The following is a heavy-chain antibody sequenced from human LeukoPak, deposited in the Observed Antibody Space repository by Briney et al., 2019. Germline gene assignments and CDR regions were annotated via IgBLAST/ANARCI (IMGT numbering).Heavy chain of an antibody. V-gene: IGHV5-51*01. CDR3: ARTYYYDSSGYYYLDAFDI. CDR2: IYPGDSDT. Sequence: GESLKISCRGSGYSFTSYRIGWVRQMPGKGLEWMGIIYPGDSDTRYSPSFQGQVTISADKSISTAYLQWSSLKASDTAMYYCARTYYYDSSGYYYLDAFDIWGQGTMVTVSS. J-gene: IGHJ3*02. CDR1: GYSFTSYR. D-gene: IGHD3-22*01.